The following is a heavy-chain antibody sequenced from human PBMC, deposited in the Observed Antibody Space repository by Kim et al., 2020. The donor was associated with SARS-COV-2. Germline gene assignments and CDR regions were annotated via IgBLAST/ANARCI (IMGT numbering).Heavy chain of an antibody. J-gene: IGHJ4*02. D-gene: IGHD5-12*01. Sequence: ASVKVSCKASGYTFTNYDIQWVRQATGQGLEWMGWINAGNGNTKYSQKFQGRVTLTRDTSVSTAYMELRGLTADDTAVYYCARELLHSDYYYWGQGTLVTVSS. CDR3: ARELLHSDYYY. CDR2: INAGNGNT. V-gene: IGHV1-3*01. CDR1: GYTFTNYD.